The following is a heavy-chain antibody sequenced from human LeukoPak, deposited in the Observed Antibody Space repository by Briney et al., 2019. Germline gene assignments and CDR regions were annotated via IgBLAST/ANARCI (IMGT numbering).Heavy chain of an antibody. D-gene: IGHD3-10*01. Sequence: PGGSLRLSCAASGFTFSSYNMSWVRQAPGKGLEWVSLIYGDGTTYYADSVEGRFTISGDNSKNTLYLQMNSLRAEDTAVYYCATGAHYYGSWGQGTLVTVSS. V-gene: IGHV3-53*01. CDR2: IYGDGTT. J-gene: IGHJ4*02. CDR3: ATGAHYYGS. CDR1: GFTFSSYN.